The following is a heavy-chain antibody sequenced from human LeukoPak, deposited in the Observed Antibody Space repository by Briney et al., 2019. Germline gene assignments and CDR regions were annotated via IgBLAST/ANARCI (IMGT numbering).Heavy chain of an antibody. CDR2: ISASGGGT. CDR3: ARGIYGGDYFDS. CDR1: GFIFTNYA. Sequence: PGGSLRLSCAASGFIFTNYAMSWVRQAPGRGLEWVSGISASGGGTYYADSVKGRFTISRDNSLNTLCLQMNSLRAEDTAIYYCARGIYGGDYFDSWGQGTLVTVSS. J-gene: IGHJ4*02. D-gene: IGHD3-16*01. V-gene: IGHV3-23*01.